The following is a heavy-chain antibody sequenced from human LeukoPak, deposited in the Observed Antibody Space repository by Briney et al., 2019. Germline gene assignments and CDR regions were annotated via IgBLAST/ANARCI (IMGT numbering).Heavy chain of an antibody. V-gene: IGHV3-7*01. CDR1: GFTLSSYW. CDR2: IKQDGSEK. CDR3: ARDSMLYSSSWPNDY. J-gene: IGHJ4*02. Sequence: GGSLRLSCAASGFTLSSYWMSWVRQAPGKGLEWVANIKQDGSEKYYVDSVKGRFTISRDNAKNSLYLQMNSLRAEDTAVYYCARDSMLYSSSWPNDYWGQGTLVTVSS. D-gene: IGHD6-13*01.